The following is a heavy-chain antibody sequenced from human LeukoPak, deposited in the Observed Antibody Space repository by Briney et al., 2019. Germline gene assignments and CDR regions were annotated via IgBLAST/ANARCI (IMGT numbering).Heavy chain of an antibody. CDR2: IRYDGSNK. CDR1: GFTFSSYG. J-gene: IGHJ4*02. V-gene: IGHV3-30*02. CDR3: AKDKASTIFGVVIMGY. Sequence: GGSLRLSCAASGFTFSSYGMHWVRQAPGKGLEWVAFIRYDGSNKYYADSVKGRFTISRDNSKNTLYLQMNSLRAEDTAVYYCAKDKASTIFGVVIMGYWGQGTLVTVSS. D-gene: IGHD3-3*01.